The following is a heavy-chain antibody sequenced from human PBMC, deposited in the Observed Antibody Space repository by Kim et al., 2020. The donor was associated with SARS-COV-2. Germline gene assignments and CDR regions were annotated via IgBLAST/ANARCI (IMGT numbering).Heavy chain of an antibody. D-gene: IGHD6-19*01. Sequence: GGSLRLSCAASGFTFSSYAMSWVRQAPGKGLEWVSAISGSGGSTYYADSVKGRFTISRDNSKNTLYLQMNSLRAEDTAVYYCAKDVAGASQSPWQWLTFDYWGQGTLVTVSS. CDR1: GFTFSSYA. V-gene: IGHV3-23*01. CDR3: AKDVAGASQSPWQWLTFDY. CDR2: ISGSGGST. J-gene: IGHJ4*02.